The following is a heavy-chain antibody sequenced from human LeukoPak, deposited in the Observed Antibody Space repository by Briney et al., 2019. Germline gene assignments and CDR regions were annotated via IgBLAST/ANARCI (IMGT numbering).Heavy chain of an antibody. Sequence: ASVKVSCKASGGTFSSYSMNWVRQAPGKGLEWVSSISSSSSYIYYADSVKGRFTISRDNAKNSLYLQMNSLRAENTAVYYCAREYCSGGSCSGWDYWGQGTLVTVSS. J-gene: IGHJ4*02. V-gene: IGHV3-21*01. CDR3: AREYCSGGSCSGWDY. CDR2: ISSSSSYI. D-gene: IGHD2-15*01. CDR1: GGTFSSYS.